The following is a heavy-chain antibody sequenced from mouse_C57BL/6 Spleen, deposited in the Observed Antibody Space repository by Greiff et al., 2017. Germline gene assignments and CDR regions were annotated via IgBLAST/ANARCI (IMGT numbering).Heavy chain of an antibody. D-gene: IGHD2-4*01. V-gene: IGHV5-6*01. Sequence: VQLKESGGDLVKPGGSLKLSCAASGFTFSSYGMSWVRQTPDKRLEWVATISSGGSYTYYPDSVKGRFTISRDNAKNTLYLQMSSLKSEDTAMYYCARPGGYDYDDPPNAYWGQGTLVTVSA. CDR2: ISSGGSYT. J-gene: IGHJ3*01. CDR3: ARPGGYDYDDPPNAY. CDR1: GFTFSSYG.